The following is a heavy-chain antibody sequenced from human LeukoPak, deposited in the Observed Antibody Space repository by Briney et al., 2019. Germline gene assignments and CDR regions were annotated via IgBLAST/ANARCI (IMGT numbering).Heavy chain of an antibody. J-gene: IGHJ4*02. Sequence: GGSLRLSCAASGLTFSDFTMSWVRQAPGKGLDWISGITNSGSDTYYADSVKGRFTISRDNSKNTLYLQMNGLRVEDTAIYYCVKDRGPGADFDYWGQRTLVTVSS. D-gene: IGHD1-26*01. CDR2: ITNSGSDT. CDR1: GLTFSDFT. V-gene: IGHV3-23*01. CDR3: VKDRGPGADFDY.